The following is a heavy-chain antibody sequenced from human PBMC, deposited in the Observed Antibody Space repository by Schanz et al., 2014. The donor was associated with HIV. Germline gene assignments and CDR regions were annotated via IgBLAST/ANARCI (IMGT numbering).Heavy chain of an antibody. J-gene: IGHJ2*01. V-gene: IGHV3-30*18. CDR3: AKGYTSSSVFNL. CDR2: ISPDGDTQ. Sequence: QVQLAESGGCVVQPGRSLRLSCAASGFTFSSFGLHWVRQAPGKGLEWVARISPDGDTQHYADSLKGRFTISRDNFKNTLDLQMDSLRPDDTAVYYCAKGYTSSSVFNLWGRGTLVTVSS. D-gene: IGHD6-6*01. CDR1: GFTFSSFG.